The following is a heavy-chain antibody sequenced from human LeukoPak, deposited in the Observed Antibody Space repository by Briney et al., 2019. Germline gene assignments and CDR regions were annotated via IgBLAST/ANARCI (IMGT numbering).Heavy chain of an antibody. D-gene: IGHD3-22*01. CDR1: GFTFSSYG. V-gene: IGHV3-30*02. CDR2: IRYDGSNK. CDR3: AKIAIYYDSSGPKDY. Sequence: GGSLRLSCAASGFTFSSYGMRWVRQAPGKGLEWVAFIRYDGSNKYYADSVKGRFTISRDNSKNTLYLQMNSLRAEDTAVYYCAKIAIYYDSSGPKDYWGQGTLVTVSS. J-gene: IGHJ4*02.